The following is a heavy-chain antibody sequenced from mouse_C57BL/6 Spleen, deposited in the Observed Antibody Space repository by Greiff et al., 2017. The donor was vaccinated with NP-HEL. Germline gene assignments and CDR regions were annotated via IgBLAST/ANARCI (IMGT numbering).Heavy chain of an antibody. J-gene: IGHJ4*01. Sequence: DVMLVESGGGLVKPGGSLKLSCAASGFTFSDYGMHWVRQAPEKGLEWVAYISSGSSTIYYADTVKGRFTISRDNAKNTLFLQMTSLRSEDTAMYYCARGPIYAMDYWGQGTSVTVSS. CDR2: ISSGSSTI. CDR1: GFTFSDYG. V-gene: IGHV5-17*01. CDR3: ARGPIYAMDY.